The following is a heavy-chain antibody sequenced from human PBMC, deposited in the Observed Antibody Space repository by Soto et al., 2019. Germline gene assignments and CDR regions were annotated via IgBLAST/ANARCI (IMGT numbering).Heavy chain of an antibody. CDR2: IYHSGNT. Sequence: QVQLQESGPGLLKPSGTLSLTCALSGASIITDNWWSWVRQPPGKEMEWSGEIYHSGNTNFNPSVKSRVTISVDTSKNQCSLTVSSVTAADTAIYYCARASASSKLRGVVINWGQGTLVTVSS. V-gene: IGHV4-4*02. D-gene: IGHD3-10*01. CDR1: GASIITDNW. J-gene: IGHJ4*02. CDR3: ARASASSKLRGVVIN.